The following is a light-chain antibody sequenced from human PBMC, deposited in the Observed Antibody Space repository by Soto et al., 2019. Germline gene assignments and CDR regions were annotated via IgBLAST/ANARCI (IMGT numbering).Light chain of an antibody. Sequence: EIVMTQSPATLSVSPGERATLSCRASQSVSSNLAWYQQKPGQAPRLLIYGASTRATGIPARFSGSGSGTEFTLTISSLQPEDFATYYCQQSYSTRTFGQGTKVDIK. CDR3: QQSYSTRT. J-gene: IGKJ1*01. CDR1: QSVSSN. V-gene: IGKV3-15*01. CDR2: GAS.